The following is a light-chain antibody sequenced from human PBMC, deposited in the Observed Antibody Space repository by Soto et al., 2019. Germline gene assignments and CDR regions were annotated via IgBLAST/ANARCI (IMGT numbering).Light chain of an antibody. Sequence: QSALTQPASVSGSPGQSITISCTGTTSDVGGYNYVSWFQQYPGKAPKLKIYEVSNRPSGVSNRFSGSKSGNTASLTISDLQAEDEADYYCTSYTSSSTWVFSGGTKL. J-gene: IGLJ3*02. CDR2: EVS. CDR1: TSDVGGYNY. V-gene: IGLV2-14*01. CDR3: TSYTSSSTWV.